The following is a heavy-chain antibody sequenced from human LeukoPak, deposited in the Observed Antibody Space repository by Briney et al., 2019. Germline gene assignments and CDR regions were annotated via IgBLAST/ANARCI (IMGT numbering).Heavy chain of an antibody. CDR2: IKQDGSKK. D-gene: IGHD5-18*01. V-gene: IGHV3-7*01. Sequence: PGGSLRLSCAASGFTFSSYWMTWVRQAPGKGLEWVANIKQDGSKKFYVDSVKGRFSISRDNAKDSLFLQMDSLRVEDTALYYCVRSLMVTPNTGDYWGQGTLVTVAS. CDR3: VRSLMVTPNTGDY. J-gene: IGHJ4*01. CDR1: GFTFSSYW.